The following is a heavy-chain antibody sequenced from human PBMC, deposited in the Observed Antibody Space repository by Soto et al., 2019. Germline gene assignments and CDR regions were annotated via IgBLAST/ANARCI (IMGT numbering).Heavy chain of an antibody. CDR3: ARAYSGRLPRRADYYYAMDV. CDR1: LFTLSAYD. J-gene: IGHJ6*02. CDR2: LGAADDP. V-gene: IGHV3-13*05. D-gene: IGHD2-15*01. Sequence: GGSLRLSCSASLFTLSAYDMHCFRQAEGKGLEWVSALGAADDPYYLVSVKGRFTISRENAKNSLYLQMNNLRAGDTAVYYCARAYSGRLPRRADYYYAMDVWGQGTTVTVSS.